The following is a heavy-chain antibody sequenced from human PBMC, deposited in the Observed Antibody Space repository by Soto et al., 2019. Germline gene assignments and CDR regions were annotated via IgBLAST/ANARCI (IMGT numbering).Heavy chain of an antibody. CDR2: IYPFDSDT. D-gene: IGHD2-15*01. CDR3: EKSKVADLLDP. V-gene: IGHV5-51*01. J-gene: IGHJ5*02. CDR1: GYNFADYW. Sequence: GESLKISCKGSGYNFADYWIAWVRQMPGKGLEWMGIIYPFDSDTRYSPSFEGQVTISADKSINTAYLQWSNLKASDTATAYCEKSKVADLLDPWAQSTLVTVYS.